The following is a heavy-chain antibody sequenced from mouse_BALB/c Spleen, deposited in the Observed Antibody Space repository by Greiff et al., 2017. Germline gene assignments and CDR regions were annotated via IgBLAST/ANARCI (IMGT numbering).Heavy chain of an antibody. CDR1: GFTFSSFG. V-gene: IGHV5-17*02. CDR2: ISSGSSTI. CDR3: AREKALDRYGFAY. D-gene: IGHD2-14*01. Sequence: EVQGVESGGGLVQPGGSRKLSCAASGFTFSSFGMHWVRQAPEKGLEWVAYISSGSSTIYYADTVKGRFTISRDNPKNTLFLQMTSLRSEDTAMYYCAREKALDRYGFAYWGQGTLVTVSA. J-gene: IGHJ3*01.